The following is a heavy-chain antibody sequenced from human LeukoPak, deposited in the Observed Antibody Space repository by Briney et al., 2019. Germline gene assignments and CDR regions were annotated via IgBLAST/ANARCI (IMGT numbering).Heavy chain of an antibody. CDR1: GGSFSGYY. J-gene: IGHJ5*02. CDR3: ARGGYSGYAKT. CDR2: INHSGST. D-gene: IGHD5-12*01. V-gene: IGHV4-34*01. Sequence: PSETLSLTCAVCGGSFSGYYWSWIRQPPGKGLEWIGEINHSGSTNYNPSLKSRVTISVDTSKNQFSLKLSSVTAADTAVYYCARGGYSGYAKTWGQGTLVTVSS.